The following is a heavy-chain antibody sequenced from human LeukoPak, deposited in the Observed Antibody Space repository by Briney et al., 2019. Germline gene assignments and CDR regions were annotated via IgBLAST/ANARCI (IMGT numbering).Heavy chain of an antibody. D-gene: IGHD2-2*01. CDR3: AGGYQLLSWFDP. CDR1: GDSISTSNSY. CDR2: IYYSGNT. Sequence: SETLSLTCTVSGDSISTSNSYWGWIRQPPGKGLEWIGSIYYSGNTCYNASLKSRVTISVDTSKNQFSLKLSSVTAADTAVYYCAGGYQLLSWFDPWGQGTLVTVSS. V-gene: IGHV4-39*07. J-gene: IGHJ5*02.